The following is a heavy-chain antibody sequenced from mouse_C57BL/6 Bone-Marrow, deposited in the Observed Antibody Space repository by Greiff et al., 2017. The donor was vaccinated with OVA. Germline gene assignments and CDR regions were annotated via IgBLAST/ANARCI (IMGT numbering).Heavy chain of an antibody. Sequence: QVQLQQSGAELVRPGASVTLSCKASGYTFTDYEMHWVKQTPVHGLEWIGAIDPETGGTAYNQKFKGKAILTADKSSSTAYMELRSLTSEDSAVYYCTRWDITTVVAQGDWGQGTTLTVSS. CDR2: IDPETGGT. J-gene: IGHJ2*01. V-gene: IGHV1-15*01. CDR1: GYTFTDYE. D-gene: IGHD1-1*01. CDR3: TRWDITTVVAQGD.